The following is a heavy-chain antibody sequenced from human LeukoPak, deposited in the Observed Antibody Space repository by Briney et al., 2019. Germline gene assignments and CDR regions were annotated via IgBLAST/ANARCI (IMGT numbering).Heavy chain of an antibody. CDR2: ISYDGSNK. D-gene: IGHD3-3*01. Sequence: GGSLRLSCAASGFTFSSYAMHWVRQAPGKGLEWVAVISYDGSNKYYADSVKGRFTITRDNSKNTLYLQMNSLRAEDTAVYYCAIPTFGGGPPGHAFDIWGQGTMVTVSS. CDR1: GFTFSSYA. CDR3: AIPTFGGGPPGHAFDI. J-gene: IGHJ3*02. V-gene: IGHV3-30-3*01.